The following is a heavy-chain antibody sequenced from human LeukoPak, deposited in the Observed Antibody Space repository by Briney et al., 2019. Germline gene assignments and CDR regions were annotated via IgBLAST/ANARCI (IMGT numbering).Heavy chain of an antibody. D-gene: IGHD6-19*01. J-gene: IGHJ4*02. V-gene: IGHV3-21*01. CDR3: ARVHGSGWYGDY. Sequence: PGGSLRLSCVASGFTFRSYNMNCVRQAPGKGLEWVSSISSSFTYIYYADSVKGRFTISRDNTMNSLYLQMNSLRDEDTAVYYCARVHGSGWYGDYWGQGSLVTVSS. CDR2: ISSSFTYI. CDR1: GFTFRSYN.